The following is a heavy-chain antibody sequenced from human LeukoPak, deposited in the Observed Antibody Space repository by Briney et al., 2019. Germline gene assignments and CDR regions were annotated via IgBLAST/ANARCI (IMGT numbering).Heavy chain of an antibody. CDR3: AREDGDYPNWFDP. CDR2: ISYDGGNK. J-gene: IGHJ5*02. D-gene: IGHD4-17*01. Sequence: GGSLRLSCAASGFTFSSYAMHWVRQAPGKGLEWVAVISYDGGNKYHADSVKGRFTISRDNSKNTLYLQMNSLRAEDTAVYYCAREDGDYPNWFDPWGQGTLVTVSS. CDR1: GFTFSSYA. V-gene: IGHV3-30-3*01.